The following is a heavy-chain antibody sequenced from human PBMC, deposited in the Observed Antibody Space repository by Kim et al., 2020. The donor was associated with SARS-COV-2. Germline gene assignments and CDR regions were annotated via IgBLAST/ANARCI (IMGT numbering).Heavy chain of an antibody. CDR3: ARDQDWNGVYYYYYMDV. J-gene: IGHJ6*03. D-gene: IGHD1-1*01. V-gene: IGHV3-21*01. Sequence: GGSLRLSCAASGFTFSSYSMNWVRQAPGKGLEWVSSISSSSSYIYYADSVKGRFTISRDNAKNSLYLQMNSLRAEDTAVYYCARDQDWNGVYYYYYMDVWGKGTTVTVSS. CDR2: ISSSSSYI. CDR1: GFTFSSYS.